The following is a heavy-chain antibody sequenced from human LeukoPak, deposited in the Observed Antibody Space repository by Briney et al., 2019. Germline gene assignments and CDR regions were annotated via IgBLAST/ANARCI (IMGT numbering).Heavy chain of an antibody. CDR3: ARGRGTTYMFEL. D-gene: IGHD4-17*01. V-gene: IGHV3-74*01. CDR1: GFTFSRYW. J-gene: IGHJ4*02. CDR2: INSDGSSP. Sequence: PGGSLRLSCAASGFTFSRYWMHWVRQAPGKGLVWVSHINSDGSSPTYADSVKGRFTISRDNAKNTLYLQMHSLGAEDTAVYYCARGRGTTYMFELWGQGTLVTVSS.